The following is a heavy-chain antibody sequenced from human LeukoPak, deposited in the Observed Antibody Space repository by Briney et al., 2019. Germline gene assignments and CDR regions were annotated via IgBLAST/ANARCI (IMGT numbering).Heavy chain of an antibody. CDR1: GFTFSSHW. J-gene: IGHJ4*02. Sequence: GGSLRLSCAASGFTFSSHWMSWVRQTPGKGLERVATIKQDGSEKYYVGSVNGRFTISSDNAKNSLYLQMNSLRAEDTGMYYCARDFGRPTTFDYWGQGTLVTVSS. CDR2: IKQDGSEK. D-gene: IGHD3-3*01. CDR3: ARDFGRPTTFDY. V-gene: IGHV3-7*03.